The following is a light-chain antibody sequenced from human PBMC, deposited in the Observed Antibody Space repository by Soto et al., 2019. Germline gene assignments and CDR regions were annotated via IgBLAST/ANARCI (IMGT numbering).Light chain of an antibody. CDR3: QQRSNWPRT. J-gene: IGKJ1*01. CDR2: GAS. CDR1: QSVGSN. Sequence: EIVMTQSPATLSVSPGDGATLSCRASQSVGSNLAWYQQKPGQPPRLLISGASTRATGIPARFSGSGSGTEFTLTISSLQSEDFAVYYCQQRSNWPRTFGQGTKVDIK. V-gene: IGKV3-15*01.